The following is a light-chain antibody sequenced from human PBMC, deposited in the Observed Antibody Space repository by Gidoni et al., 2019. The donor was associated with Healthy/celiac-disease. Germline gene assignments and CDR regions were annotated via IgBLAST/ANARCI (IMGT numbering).Light chain of an antibody. V-gene: IGKV1-5*01. CDR3: QQYNSSPLT. CDR2: DAS. CDR1: QRISSW. Sequence: GDRVTITCRASQRISSWLAWYQQKPGKAPKLLIYDASSLDSGVPSRFSGSGSGTDFTLTISSLQPDDFATYYCQQYNSSPLTFGQGTKVEIK. J-gene: IGKJ4*01.